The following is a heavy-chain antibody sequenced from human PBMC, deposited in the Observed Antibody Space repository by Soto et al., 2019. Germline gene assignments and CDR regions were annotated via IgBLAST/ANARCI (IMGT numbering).Heavy chain of an antibody. CDR2: IYSGGLT. CDR3: ARGIDVSGTRFDI. CDR1: GLSVSGNY. V-gene: IGHV3-53*01. J-gene: IGHJ4*01. Sequence: GGSLRLSCAATGLSVSGNYMSWVRQAPGKGLEWVSFIYSGGLTHYADSVKGRFTISRDDSKNTMYLQMNSLRDEDTAVYYCARGIDVSGTRFDIWGHGTRVTVSS. D-gene: IGHD1-1*01.